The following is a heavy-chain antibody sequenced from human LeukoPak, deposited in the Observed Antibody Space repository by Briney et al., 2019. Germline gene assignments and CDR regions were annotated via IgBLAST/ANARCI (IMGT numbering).Heavy chain of an antibody. Sequence: GGSLRLSCAASGFTFSSYWMSWVRQAPGKGLEWVANIKQDGSEKYYVDSVRGRFTISRDNAKNSLYLQMNSLRAEDTAVYYCARAKGSYYYGMDVWGQGTTVTVSS. CDR2: IKQDGSEK. CDR3: ARAKGSYYYGMDV. V-gene: IGHV3-7*01. CDR1: GFTFSSYW. J-gene: IGHJ6*02.